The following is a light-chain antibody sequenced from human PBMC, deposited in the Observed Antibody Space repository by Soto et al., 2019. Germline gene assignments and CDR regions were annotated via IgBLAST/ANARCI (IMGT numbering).Light chain of an antibody. J-gene: IGLJ1*01. CDR3: QSYDSSLATFV. Sequence: QSVLTQPPSVSGAPGQRVAISCTVSSSNIGAEYDVHWYQQLPGTAPKRLIYGDNNRPPGVPDRFSGSKSGTSASLAITGLQPEDEADYYCQSYDSSLATFVFGTGTKVTVL. CDR1: SSNIGAEYD. CDR2: GDN. V-gene: IGLV1-40*01.